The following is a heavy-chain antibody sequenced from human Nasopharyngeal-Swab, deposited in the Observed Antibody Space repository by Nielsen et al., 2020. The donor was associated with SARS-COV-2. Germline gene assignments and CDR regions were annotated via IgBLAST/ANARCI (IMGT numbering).Heavy chain of an antibody. Sequence: WVRQAPGQGLEWMGWISICNGDTNYAEKFQGRVSMTTDTSTTTAFMELTSLRSDDTAVYYCARDVEEWLVVPSLSFDHWGQGTLVTVSS. D-gene: IGHD5-18*01. CDR3: ARDVEEWLVVPSLSFDH. V-gene: IGHV1-18*01. CDR2: ISICNGDT. J-gene: IGHJ4*02.